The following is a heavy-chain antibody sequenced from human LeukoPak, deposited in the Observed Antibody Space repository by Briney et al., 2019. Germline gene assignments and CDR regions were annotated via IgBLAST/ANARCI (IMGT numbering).Heavy chain of an antibody. J-gene: IGHJ4*02. CDR3: ARVTVPAARHLDY. CDR2: INHSGST. V-gene: IGHV4-34*01. CDR1: GGSFSGYY. Sequence: SETLSLTCAVYGGSFSGYYWSWIRQPPGKGLEWIGEINHSGSTNYNPSLKSRVTISVDTSKNQFSLKLSSVTAADTAVYYCARVTVPAARHLDYWGQGTPVTVSS. D-gene: IGHD2-2*01.